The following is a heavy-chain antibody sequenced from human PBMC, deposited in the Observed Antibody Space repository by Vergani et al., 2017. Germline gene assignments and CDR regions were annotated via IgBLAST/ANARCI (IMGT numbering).Heavy chain of an antibody. V-gene: IGHV3-13*01. CDR1: GFTFSSYD. Sequence: EVQLVESGGGLVQPGGSLRLSCAASGFTFSSYDMHWVRQATGKGLEWVSAIGTAGDTYYPGSVKGRFTISRENAKNSLYLQMNSLRAGDTAVYYCAQADPKWELHFWGQGTLVTVSS. CDR2: IGTAGDT. J-gene: IGHJ4*02. D-gene: IGHD1-26*01. CDR3: AQADPKWELHF.